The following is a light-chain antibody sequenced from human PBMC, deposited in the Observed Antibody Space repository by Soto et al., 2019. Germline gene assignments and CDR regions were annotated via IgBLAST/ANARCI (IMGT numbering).Light chain of an antibody. CDR1: QSVDSRF. J-gene: IGKJ1*01. CDR2: GAS. V-gene: IGKV3-20*01. CDR3: QQYDSSVT. Sequence: EIVLTQSPGSLSLSAGERATLSCRASQSVDSRFFAWYQQRPGQAPRLLIYGASRRATGIPDRFTGSGSGTDFTLTISGLEPEDFALYYCQQYDSSVTFGLGTKVEIK.